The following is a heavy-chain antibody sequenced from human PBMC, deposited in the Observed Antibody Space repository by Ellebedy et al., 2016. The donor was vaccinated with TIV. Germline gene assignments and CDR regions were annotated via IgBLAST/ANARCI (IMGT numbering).Heavy chain of an antibody. Sequence: GESLKISCAASGFSFRSYWMSWVRQAPGKGLEWVANIYQDGSDQYYADSVKGRFTISRDNANKSLFLQMNSLRVDDTAVYYCARRGSYGEYAVQVNSWFDTWGQGTLVTVSS. D-gene: IGHD5-18*01. J-gene: IGHJ5*02. CDR2: IYQDGSDQ. CDR3: ARRGSYGEYAVQVNSWFDT. CDR1: GFSFRSYW. V-gene: IGHV3-7*01.